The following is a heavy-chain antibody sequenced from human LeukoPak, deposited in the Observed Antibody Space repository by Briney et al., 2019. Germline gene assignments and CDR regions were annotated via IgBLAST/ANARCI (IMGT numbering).Heavy chain of an antibody. V-gene: IGHV3-23*01. CDR1: GFTFSSYA. CDR2: ISGSGGST. CDR3: AKDHRPGIAAAGTGGFDY. J-gene: IGHJ4*02. D-gene: IGHD6-13*01. Sequence: GGSLRLSCAASGFTFSSYAMSWVHQAPGKGLEWVSAISGSGGSTYYADSVKGRFTISRDNSKNTLYLQMNSLRAEDTAVYYCAKDHRPGIAAAGTGGFDYWGQGTLVTVSS.